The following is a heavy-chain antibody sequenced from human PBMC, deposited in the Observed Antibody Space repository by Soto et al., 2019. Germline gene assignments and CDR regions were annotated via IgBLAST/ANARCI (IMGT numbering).Heavy chain of an antibody. CDR2: IYHSGST. CDR1: GGSISSSNW. Sequence: PSETLSLTCAVSGGSISSSNWWSWVRQPPGKGLEWIGEIYHSGSTNYNPSLKSRVTISVDKSKNQFSLKLSSVTAADTAVYYCARDGMVRSNWVDPWGQGTLVTVSS. V-gene: IGHV4-4*02. D-gene: IGHD3-10*01. CDR3: ARDGMVRSNWVDP. J-gene: IGHJ5*02.